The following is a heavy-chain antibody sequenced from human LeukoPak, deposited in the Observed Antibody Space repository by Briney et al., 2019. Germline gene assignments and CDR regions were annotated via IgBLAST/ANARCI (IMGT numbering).Heavy chain of an antibody. CDR3: VRTPPNWGFDY. V-gene: IGHV1-8*01. J-gene: IGHJ4*02. D-gene: IGHD7-27*01. Sequence: ASVKVSCKASGYTLTSHDINWVRQATGQGLGWMGWMSPNSGDTGYAQKFQGRVTMTSDSSISTAYMELSSLRSEDTAIYYCVRTPPNWGFDYWGQGTLVTVSS. CDR2: MSPNSGDT. CDR1: GYTLTSHD.